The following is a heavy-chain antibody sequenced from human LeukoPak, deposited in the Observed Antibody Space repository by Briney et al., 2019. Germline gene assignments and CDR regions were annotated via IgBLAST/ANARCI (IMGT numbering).Heavy chain of an antibody. CDR1: GGSMINYY. CDR2: INHSGST. Sequence: SETLSLTCTMSGGSMINYYWSWIRQPPGKGLEWIGEINHSGSTNYNPSLKSRVTISVDTSKNQFSLKLSSVTAADTAVYYCARGGVIVAAAGYYFDYWGQGTLVTVSS. J-gene: IGHJ4*02. D-gene: IGHD6-13*01. CDR3: ARGGVIVAAAGYYFDY. V-gene: IGHV4-34*01.